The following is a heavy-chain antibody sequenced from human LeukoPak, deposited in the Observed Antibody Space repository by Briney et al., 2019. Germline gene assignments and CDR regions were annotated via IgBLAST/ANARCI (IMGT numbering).Heavy chain of an antibody. CDR1: EFTFSSYE. J-gene: IGHJ4*02. D-gene: IGHD5-24*01. CDR3: ARVTRRRDGYNYGDY. CDR2: ISSSGSTI. V-gene: IGHV3-48*03. Sequence: GGSLRLSCAASEFTFSSYEMNWIRQAPGKGLEWVSYISSSGSTIYYADSVKGRFTISRDNAKNSLYLQMNSLRAEDTAVYYCARVTRRRDGYNYGDYWGQGTLVTVSS.